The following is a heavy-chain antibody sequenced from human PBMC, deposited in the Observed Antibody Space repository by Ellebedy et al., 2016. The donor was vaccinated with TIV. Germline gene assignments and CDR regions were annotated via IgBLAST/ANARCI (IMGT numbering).Heavy chain of an antibody. CDR1: HYTFSNYN. CDR3: SREGVTSMSFFDF. V-gene: IGHV1-18*01. CDR2: VTPDNRNR. J-gene: IGHJ4*02. Sequence: AASVKVSCKASHYTFSNYNINWVRQAPGQGLEWMGWVTPDNRNRTYAQKFQGRVSMTTDASTTTAYMELRSLRADDTAVYFCSREGVTSMSFFDFWGQGTLVTVYS. D-gene: IGHD4-17*01.